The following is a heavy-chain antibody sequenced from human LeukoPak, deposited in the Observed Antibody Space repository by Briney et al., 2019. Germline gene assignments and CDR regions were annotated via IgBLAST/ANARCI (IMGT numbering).Heavy chain of an antibody. D-gene: IGHD5-18*01. J-gene: IGHJ4*02. CDR2: ISAYNGNT. V-gene: IGHV1-18*01. CDR1: GYTFTSYG. CDR3: ARDTVQYSYGKGPFDY. Sequence: ASVKVSCKASGYTFTSYGISWVRQAPGQGLEWMGWISAYNGNTNYAQKLQGRVTMTTDTSTSTAYMELRSLRSDDTAVYYCARDTVQYSYGKGPFDYWGQGTLVTVSS.